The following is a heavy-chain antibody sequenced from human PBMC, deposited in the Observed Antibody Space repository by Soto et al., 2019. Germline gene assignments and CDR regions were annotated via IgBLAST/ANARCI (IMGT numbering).Heavy chain of an antibody. CDR3: ARAPLYCSSTSCQNTINWFDP. CDR2: INHSGST. V-gene: IGHV4-34*01. Sequence: QVQLQQWGAGLLKPSETLSLTCAVYGGSFSGYYWSWIRQPPGKGLEWIGEINHSGSTNYNPSLKSRVTIPVDTSNNQFSLKLGSVTAADTAVYYCARAPLYCSSTSCQNTINWFDPWGQGTLVTVSS. CDR1: GGSFSGYY. J-gene: IGHJ5*02. D-gene: IGHD2-2*01.